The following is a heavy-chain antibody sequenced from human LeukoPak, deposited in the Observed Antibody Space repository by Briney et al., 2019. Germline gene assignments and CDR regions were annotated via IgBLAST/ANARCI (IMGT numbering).Heavy chain of an antibody. D-gene: IGHD4-23*01. Sequence: GGSLRLSCAASGFTFSSYAMSWVRQAPGKGLEWVSAISGSGGSTYYADSVKGRFTISRDNSKSTLYLQMNSLRAEDTAVYYCAKVGGNSVEVWFDPWGQGTLVTVSS. J-gene: IGHJ5*02. CDR1: GFTFSSYA. V-gene: IGHV3-23*01. CDR3: AKVGGNSVEVWFDP. CDR2: ISGSGGST.